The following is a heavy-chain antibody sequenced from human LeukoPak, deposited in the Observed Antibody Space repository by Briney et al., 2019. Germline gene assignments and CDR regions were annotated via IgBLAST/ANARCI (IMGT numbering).Heavy chain of an antibody. D-gene: IGHD6-6*01. CDR3: ARDPSQYYYTDV. CDR2: INPSGGST. J-gene: IGHJ6*03. V-gene: IGHV1-46*01. CDR1: GYTFTSYY. Sequence: GASVKVSCKASGYTFTSYYMHWVRQAPGQGLEWMGIINPSGGSTSYAQKFQGRVTMTRDTSISTAYMELSRLRSDDTAVYYCARDPSQYYYTDVWGKGTTVIVSS.